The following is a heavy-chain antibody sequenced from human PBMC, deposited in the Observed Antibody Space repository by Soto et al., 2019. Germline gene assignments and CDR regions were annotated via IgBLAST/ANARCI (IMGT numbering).Heavy chain of an antibody. V-gene: IGHV5-51*01. Sequence: GESMKISCKGSGYSFTSDGIGWVRQMAGKGLEWMGLIYPGDSDTRYSQDIQGQVNISADNTITTAYLQWSSLKASDTAMYYCARTLPPYSYDRSGHYCVFAFDIWGQGTMVTVSS. D-gene: IGHD3-22*01. CDR2: IYPGDSDT. J-gene: IGHJ3*02. CDR1: GYSFTSDG. CDR3: ARTLPPYSYDRSGHYCVFAFDI.